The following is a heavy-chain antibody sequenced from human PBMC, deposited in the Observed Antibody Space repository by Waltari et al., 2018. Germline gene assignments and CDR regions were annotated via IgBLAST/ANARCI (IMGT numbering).Heavy chain of an antibody. CDR2: INYDGCQK. Sequence: EVQLVESGGGLVQPGGSLRLSCGASGFTFSRYWMSWVRQTPGKGLEWVANINYDGCQKYYVDSVKGRFTISRDNAKNSVYLQMNSLRVEDTAVYYCAKSRGFEYWGQGTLITVSS. V-gene: IGHV3-7*01. D-gene: IGHD2-2*01. CDR3: AKSRGFEY. CDR1: GFTFSRYW. J-gene: IGHJ4*02.